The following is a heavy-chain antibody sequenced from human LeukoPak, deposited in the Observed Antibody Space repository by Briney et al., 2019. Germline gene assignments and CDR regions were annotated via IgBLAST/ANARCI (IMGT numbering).Heavy chain of an antibody. CDR1: GYTFSSYG. V-gene: IGHV1-18*01. D-gene: IGHD4-17*01. Sequence: ASVKVSCKASGYTFSSYGISWVRQAPGQGLEWMGWISAYNGNTNYAQKLQGRVTMTTDTSTSTAYMELRSLRSDDTAVYYCARDPYGDYVSWFDPWGQGTLVTVSS. CDR3: ARDPYGDYVSWFDP. CDR2: ISAYNGNT. J-gene: IGHJ5*02.